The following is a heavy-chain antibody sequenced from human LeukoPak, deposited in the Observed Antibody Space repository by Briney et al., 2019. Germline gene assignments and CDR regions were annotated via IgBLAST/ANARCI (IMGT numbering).Heavy chain of an antibody. Sequence: GASVKVSCKASGYTFTSYAISWVRQAPGQGLEWMGGIIPFFGTANYAQKFQGRVTITADESTSTAYMELSSLRSEDTAVYYCASTAAWRKEYYFDYWGQGTLVTVSS. D-gene: IGHD3-10*01. CDR3: ASTAAWRKEYYFDY. CDR1: GYTFTSYA. CDR2: IIPFFGTA. J-gene: IGHJ4*02. V-gene: IGHV1-69*13.